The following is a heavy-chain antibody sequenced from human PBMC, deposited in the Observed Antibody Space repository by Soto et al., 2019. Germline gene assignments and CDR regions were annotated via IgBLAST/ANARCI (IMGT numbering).Heavy chain of an antibody. J-gene: IGHJ3*02. CDR2: ISSSSSYI. D-gene: IGHD1-26*01. Sequence: GGSLRLSCAASGFTFSSYSMNWVRQAPGKGLEWVSSISSSSSYIYYADSVKGRFTISRDNAKNSLYLQMNSLRAEDTAVYYCARSGPPQAGYAFDIWSQGTMVTVSS. CDR3: ARSGPPQAGYAFDI. V-gene: IGHV3-21*01. CDR1: GFTFSSYS.